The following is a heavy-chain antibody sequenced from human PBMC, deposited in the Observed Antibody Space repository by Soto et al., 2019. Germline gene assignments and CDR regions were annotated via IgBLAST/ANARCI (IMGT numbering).Heavy chain of an antibody. V-gene: IGHV1-18*01. Sequence: QVQLLQSGPEVKEPGASVKVSCKTSGYTFTSRGIYWVRQAPGQGLEWMGWISPDNGHTNYVQKVQDRVTLTTDTSTITAYMEVRSLRSDDPAVYYGGRVAGDYNWYFDLWGRGTPVTV. CDR1: GYTFTSRG. CDR2: ISPDNGHT. CDR3: GRVAGDYNWYFDL. J-gene: IGHJ2*01. D-gene: IGHD4-17*01.